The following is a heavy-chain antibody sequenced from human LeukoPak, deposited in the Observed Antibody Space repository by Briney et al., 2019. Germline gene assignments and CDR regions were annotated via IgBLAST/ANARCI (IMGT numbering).Heavy chain of an antibody. CDR3: NLVPAANYYYYYMDV. V-gene: IGHV3-49*04. CDR1: GFTFSSYS. D-gene: IGHD2-2*01. Sequence: PGGSLRLSCATSGFTFSSYSMSWVRQAPGKGLEWVGFIRSKAYGGTTEYAASVKGRFTISRDDSKSIAYLQMNSLKTEDTAVYYCNLVPAANYYYYYMDVWGKGTTVTVSS. J-gene: IGHJ6*03. CDR2: IRSKAYGGTT.